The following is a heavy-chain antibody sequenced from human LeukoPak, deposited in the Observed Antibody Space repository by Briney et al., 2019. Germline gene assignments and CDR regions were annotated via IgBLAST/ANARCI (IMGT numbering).Heavy chain of an antibody. V-gene: IGHV1-18*01. CDR3: ARPLKHCTSGVCSTSSYYYYGLDV. Sequence: ASVKVSCKASGYRFTSYGISWVRQAPGQGLECMGWISAYNGNTNYAQNLQGRVTMTTDTSTSTAYMELRSLRSDDTAVYYCARPLKHCTSGVCSTSSYYYYGLDVWGQGTTVTVSS. J-gene: IGHJ6*02. CDR1: GYRFTSYG. D-gene: IGHD2-8*01. CDR2: ISAYNGNT.